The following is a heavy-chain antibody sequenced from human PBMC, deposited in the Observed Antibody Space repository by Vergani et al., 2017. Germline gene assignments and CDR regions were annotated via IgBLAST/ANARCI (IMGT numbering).Heavy chain of an antibody. CDR1: GFTFIMHA. V-gene: IGHV3-23*01. CDR2: LSASDRRT. D-gene: IGHD6-19*01. CDR3: AKVGRSEVAGTCGDFVI. J-gene: IGHJ3*02. Sequence: EVQLLESGGDLVQPGGSLRLSCAASGFTFIMHAMSWVRQAPGKGLEWVSTLSASDRRTHYADSVKGRFTISRDNSKNTLFLHMNSLRPEDTAVYYCAKVGRSEVAGTCGDFVIWGQATMVTVSS.